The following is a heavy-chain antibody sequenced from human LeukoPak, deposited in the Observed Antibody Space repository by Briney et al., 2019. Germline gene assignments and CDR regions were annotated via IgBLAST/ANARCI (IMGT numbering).Heavy chain of an antibody. D-gene: IGHD4-17*01. J-gene: IGHJ4*02. V-gene: IGHV3-23*01. CDR1: GFTFSSYA. CDR2: ISGSGGST. CDR3: AKDRIDVTTELFDY. Sequence: GGSLRLSCAASGFTFSSYAMSWVRQAPGKGLEWVSAISGSGGSTYYADSVKGRFTISRDNPKNTLYLQMNSLRAEDTAVYYCAKDRIDVTTELFDYWGQGTLVTVSS.